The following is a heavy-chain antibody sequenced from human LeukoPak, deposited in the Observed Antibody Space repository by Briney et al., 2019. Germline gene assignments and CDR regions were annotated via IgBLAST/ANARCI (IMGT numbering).Heavy chain of an antibody. CDR2: FDPEDGET. Sequence: ASVTVSCKVSGYTLTELSMHWVRQAPGKGLEWMGGFDPEDGETIYAQKFQGRVTMTEDTSTDTAYMELSSLRSEDTAVYYCATPRSTAAGIFCFDYWGQGTLVTVSS. D-gene: IGHD6-13*01. CDR1: GYTLTELS. CDR3: ATPRSTAAGIFCFDY. V-gene: IGHV1-24*01. J-gene: IGHJ4*02.